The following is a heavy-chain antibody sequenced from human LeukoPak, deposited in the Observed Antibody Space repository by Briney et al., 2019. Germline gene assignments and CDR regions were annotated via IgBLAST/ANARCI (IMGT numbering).Heavy chain of an antibody. V-gene: IGHV4-59*01. D-gene: IGHD3-3*01. CDR3: ARVFGVGWFDP. Sequence: PSETLSLTCAVSGGSISSYYWSWIRQPPGKGLEWIGYIYYSGSTNYNPSLKSRVTISVDTSKNQFSLKLGSVTAADTAVYYCARVFGVGWFDPWGQGTLVTVSS. CDR1: GGSISSYY. CDR2: IYYSGST. J-gene: IGHJ5*02.